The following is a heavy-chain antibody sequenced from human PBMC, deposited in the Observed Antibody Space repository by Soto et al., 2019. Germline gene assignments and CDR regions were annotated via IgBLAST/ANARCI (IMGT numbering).Heavy chain of an antibody. J-gene: IGHJ6*02. CDR2: ISYDGSNK. CDR1: GFTFSSYG. CDR3: AKGGCSGGSCYYYYYGMDV. D-gene: IGHD2-15*01. V-gene: IGHV3-30*18. Sequence: GGSLRLSCAACGFTFSSYGMHWVRQAPGKGLEWVAVISYDGSNKYYADSVKGRFTISRDNSKNTLYLQMNSLRAEDTAVYYCAKGGCSGGSCYYYYYGMDVWGQGTTVTVSS.